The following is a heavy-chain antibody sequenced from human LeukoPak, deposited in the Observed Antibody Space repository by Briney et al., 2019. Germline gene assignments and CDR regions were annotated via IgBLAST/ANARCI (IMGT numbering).Heavy chain of an antibody. Sequence: ASVKVSCKASGYTFTDYYMHWVRQAPGQGLEWMGWINPNSGGTNYAQKFQGRVTMTRDTSISTAYMELSRLRSDDTAVYYCARNYDFWSGYYKNGWFDPWGQGTLVTVSS. J-gene: IGHJ5*02. CDR1: GYTFTDYY. V-gene: IGHV1-2*02. D-gene: IGHD3-3*01. CDR3: ARNYDFWSGYYKNGWFDP. CDR2: INPNSGGT.